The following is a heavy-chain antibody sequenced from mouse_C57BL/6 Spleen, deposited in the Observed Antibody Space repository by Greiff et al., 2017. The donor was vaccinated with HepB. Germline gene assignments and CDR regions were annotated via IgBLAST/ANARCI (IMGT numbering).Heavy chain of an antibody. CDR2: IDPENGDT. J-gene: IGHJ4*01. D-gene: IGHD1-1*01. V-gene: IGHV14-4*01. Sequence: EVQLQQSGAELVRPGASVKLSCTASGFNIKDDYMHWVKQRPDQGLEWIGWIDPENGDTEYASKFQGKATITADTSSNTAYLQLSSLTSEDTAVDYCTYYYGSSYDYYAMDYWGQGTSVTVAS. CDR1: GFNIKDDY. CDR3: TYYYGSSYDYYAMDY.